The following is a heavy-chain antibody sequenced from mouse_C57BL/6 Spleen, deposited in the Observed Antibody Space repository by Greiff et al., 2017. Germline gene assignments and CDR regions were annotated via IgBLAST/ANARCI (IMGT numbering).Heavy chain of an antibody. V-gene: IGHV5-4*01. CDR1: GFTFSSYA. Sequence: EVMLVESGGGLVKPGGSLQLSCAASGFTFSSYAMSWVSQTPEKRLEWVANISDGGSYTYYPDNVKGRFTISRDNAKNTLYLQLSHLKSEDTAMYYCARDPLYYSNYFDYWGQGTTLTGSS. J-gene: IGHJ2*01. D-gene: IGHD2-5*01. CDR3: ARDPLYYSNYFDY. CDR2: ISDGGSYT.